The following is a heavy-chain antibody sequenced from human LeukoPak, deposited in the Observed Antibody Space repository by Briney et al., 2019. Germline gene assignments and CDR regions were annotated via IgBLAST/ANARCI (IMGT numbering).Heavy chain of an antibody. D-gene: IGHD2-2*01. Sequence: GGSLRLSCAASGFPFDDYGMLWVRQAPGKGLEWVSFISWHGETTYYSDSVKGRFTISRDSSKNSLYLQMNSLRAEDTAMYYCARDIVVVPATFDYWGQGTLVSVSS. CDR2: ISWHGETT. V-gene: IGHV3-43D*03. J-gene: IGHJ4*02. CDR1: GFPFDDYG. CDR3: ARDIVVVPATFDY.